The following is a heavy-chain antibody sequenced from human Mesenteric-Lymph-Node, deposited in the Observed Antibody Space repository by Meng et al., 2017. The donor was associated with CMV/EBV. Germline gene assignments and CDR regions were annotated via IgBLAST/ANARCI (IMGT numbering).Heavy chain of an antibody. CDR1: GFTFSSYG. J-gene: IGHJ1*01. CDR2: IWYDGSNK. V-gene: IGHV3-33*03. Sequence: GESLKISCAASGFTFSSYGMHWVRQAPGKGLEWVAVIWYDGSNKYYADSVKGRFTISRDNAENTLYLQMNSLRVEDTAVYYCTSPVAGNIEYFQHWGQGTLVTVSS. D-gene: IGHD6-19*01. CDR3: TSPVAGNIEYFQH.